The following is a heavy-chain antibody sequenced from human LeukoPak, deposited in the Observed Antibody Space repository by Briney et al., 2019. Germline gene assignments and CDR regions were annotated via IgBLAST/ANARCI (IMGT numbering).Heavy chain of an antibody. J-gene: IGHJ4*02. CDR2: ISYDGSNK. V-gene: IGHV3-30-3*01. CDR3: ARASNDVLRYFDWLLSDPVFDY. Sequence: GRSLRLSCAASGFTFSSYAMHWVRQAPGKGLEWVAVISYDGSNKYYADSVKGRFTISRDNSKNTLYLQMNSLRAEDTAVYYCARASNDVLRYFDWLLSDPVFDYWGQGTLVTVSS. D-gene: IGHD3-9*01. CDR1: GFTFSSYA.